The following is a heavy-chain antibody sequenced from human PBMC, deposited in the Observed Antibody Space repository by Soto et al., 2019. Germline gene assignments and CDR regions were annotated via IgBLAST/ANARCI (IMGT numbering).Heavy chain of an antibody. CDR1: GGTFSSYA. Sequence: GASVKVSCKASGGTFSSYAISWVRQAPGQGLEWMGGIIPIFGTANYAQKFQGRVTITADESTSTAYMELSSLRSEDTAVYYCARDKGRGPVNPDYYSYGMDVWGQGTRVTASS. CDR2: IIPIFGTA. J-gene: IGHJ6*02. V-gene: IGHV1-69*13. CDR3: ARDKGRGPVNPDYYSYGMDV. D-gene: IGHD4-4*01.